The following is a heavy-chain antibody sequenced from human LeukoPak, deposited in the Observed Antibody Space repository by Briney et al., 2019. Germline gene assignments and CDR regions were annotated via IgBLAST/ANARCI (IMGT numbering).Heavy chain of an antibody. J-gene: IGHJ2*01. CDR1: GYTFTVYY. Sequence: GASVKVSCKASGYTFTVYYIHWVRQAPGQGLEWVGIFNPSGDTTSYAQKFQGRVTMTRDTSTSTVYMELSSLRSEDTALHYCARGRTVTNDFDLWGRGTLVTVSS. D-gene: IGHD4-17*01. V-gene: IGHV1-46*01. CDR2: FNPSGDTT. CDR3: ARGRTVTNDFDL.